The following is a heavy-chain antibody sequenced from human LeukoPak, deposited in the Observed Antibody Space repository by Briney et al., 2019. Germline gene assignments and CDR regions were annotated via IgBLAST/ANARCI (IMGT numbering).Heavy chain of an antibody. CDR3: ARVAAAGTSGVDY. D-gene: IGHD6-13*01. CDR2: ISAYNGNT. Sequence: GSSVKVSCKVSGGTFSSYAISWVRQAPGQGLEWMGWISAYNGNTNYAQKYQARVTMTTDTSTSTAYMELRSLRSDDTAVYYCARVAAAGTSGVDYWGQGTLVTVSS. J-gene: IGHJ4*02. V-gene: IGHV1-18*01. CDR1: GGTFSSYA.